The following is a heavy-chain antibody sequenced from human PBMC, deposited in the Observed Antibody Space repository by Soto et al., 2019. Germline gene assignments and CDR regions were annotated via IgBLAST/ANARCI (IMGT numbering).Heavy chain of an antibody. D-gene: IGHD3-10*01. V-gene: IGHV4-4*07. CDR2: IYTSGST. CDR3: ARDLPITMVRGVINHYFDY. J-gene: IGHJ4*02. CDR1: GGSMSSYY. Sequence: SETLSLTCTVSGGSMSSYYWSWIRQPAGKGLEWIGRIYTSGSTNYNPSLKSRVTMSVDTSKNQFSLKLSSVTAADTAVYYCARDLPITMVRGVINHYFDYWGQGTLVTVSS.